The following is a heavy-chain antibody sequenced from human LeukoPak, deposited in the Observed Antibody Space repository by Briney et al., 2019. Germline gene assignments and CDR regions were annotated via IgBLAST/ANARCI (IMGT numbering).Heavy chain of an antibody. V-gene: IGHV4-39*07. CDR2: IYYSGST. Sequence: SETLSLTCTVSGGSISSSSYYWGWIRQPPGKGLEWIGSIYYSGSTYYNPSLKSRVTISVDTSKNQFSLKLSSVTAADTAVYYCASGRGELSSVDYWGQGTLVTVSS. CDR3: ASGRGELSSVDY. D-gene: IGHD3-16*02. J-gene: IGHJ4*02. CDR1: GGSISSSSYY.